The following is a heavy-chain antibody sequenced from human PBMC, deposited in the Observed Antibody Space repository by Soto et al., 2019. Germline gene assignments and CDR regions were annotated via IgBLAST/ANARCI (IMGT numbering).Heavy chain of an antibody. J-gene: IGHJ6*03. D-gene: IGHD1-1*01. CDR2: TYYKSKWYY. CDR3: ARGSWDDVSGHYYMDV. Sequence: SQTLSLTCAISGDSVSSNSAACNWIRQSPSRGLEWLGRTYYKSKWYYTYAASVKSRITVSPDTSKNQFSLQLTSVTPEDTAVYYCARGSWDDVSGHYYMDVWDKGTTVTVSS. V-gene: IGHV6-1*01. CDR1: GDSVSSNSAA.